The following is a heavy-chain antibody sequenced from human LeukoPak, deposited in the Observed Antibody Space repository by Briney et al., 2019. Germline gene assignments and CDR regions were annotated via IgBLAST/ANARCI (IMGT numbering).Heavy chain of an antibody. CDR1: GYTFTSYG. V-gene: IGHV1-18*01. J-gene: IGHJ4*02. CDR2: ISAYNGNT. D-gene: IGHD2-2*01. CDR3: ARPLGYCSSTSCYVYFDY. Sequence: GASVKVSCKASGYTFTSYGISWMRQAPGQGLEWMGWISAYNGNTNYAQKLQGRVTMTTDTSTSTAYMELRSLRSDDTAVYYCARPLGYCSSTSCYVYFDYWGQGTLVTVSS.